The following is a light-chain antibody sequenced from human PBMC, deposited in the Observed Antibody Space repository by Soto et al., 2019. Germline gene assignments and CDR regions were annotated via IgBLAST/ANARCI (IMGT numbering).Light chain of an antibody. V-gene: IGKV3-20*01. CDR1: QSVSSSY. Sequence: EIVLTQSTGTLSLSPGERATLSCRASQSVSSSYLAWYQQKPGQAPRLLIYGASTRATGIPDRFSVSGSGTDFTFTISRLESEEFAVYFCQQYGSSHLTFGGGTKAEIK. CDR2: GAS. CDR3: QQYGSSHLT. J-gene: IGKJ4*01.